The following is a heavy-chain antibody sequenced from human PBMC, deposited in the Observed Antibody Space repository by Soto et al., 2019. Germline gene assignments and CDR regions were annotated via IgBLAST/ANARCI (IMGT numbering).Heavy chain of an antibody. CDR2: IIPIFGTA. D-gene: IGHD2-15*01. Sequence: SVKGSCKALAGPFSGYAISLVRQAPGQGLEWMGGIIPIFGTANYAQKFQGRVTITADESTSTAYMELSSLRSEDTAVYYCARDQGTVVKGWYFDLWGRGTLVTVSS. CDR1: AGPFSGYA. V-gene: IGHV1-69*13. J-gene: IGHJ2*01. CDR3: ARDQGTVVKGWYFDL.